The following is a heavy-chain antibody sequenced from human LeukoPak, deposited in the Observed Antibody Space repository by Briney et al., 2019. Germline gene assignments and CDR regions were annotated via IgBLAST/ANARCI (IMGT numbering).Heavy chain of an antibody. J-gene: IGHJ4*02. CDR3: ARDRQTLTSYIGVPTFDS. CDR2: MSFDGTTG. D-gene: IGHD5-12*01. V-gene: IGHV3-30*09. CDR1: GFIFSHYP. Sequence: GGSLRLSCEASGFIFSHYPMYWVRQAPGQGLEWVALMSFDGTTGYYADSMKGRFAIFRDNSKNTLYLEMNSLTSEDTAVYYCARDRQTLTSYIGVPTFDSWGQGALVTVSS.